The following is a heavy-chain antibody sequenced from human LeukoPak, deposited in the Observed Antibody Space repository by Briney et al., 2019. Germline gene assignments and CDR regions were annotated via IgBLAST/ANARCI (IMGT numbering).Heavy chain of an antibody. CDR3: GRAHSYNYGDY. V-gene: IGHV3-74*01. J-gene: IGHJ4*02. CDR1: GFXFSSYW. Sequence: GGSLRLSCAASGFXFSSYWIHWVRQGPGKGLMWVSRINSDGSSTTYADSAKGRFTMSRDNAKNTVFLQMNSLRADDTAVYYCGRAHSYNYGDYWGQGILVTVSS. CDR2: INSDGSST. D-gene: IGHD3-16*01.